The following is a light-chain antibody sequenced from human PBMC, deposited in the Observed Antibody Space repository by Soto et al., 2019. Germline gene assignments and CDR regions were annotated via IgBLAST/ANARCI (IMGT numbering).Light chain of an antibody. J-gene: IGLJ2*01. CDR3: QAWDTSTHVV. V-gene: IGLV3-1*01. CDR2: QDS. Sequence: SYELTQPPSVSVSPGQTASITCSGDKLGDNYACWYQQKAGQSPVLVIYQDSKRPSGIAERFSGSNTGNTATLTISGTQAMDEADYYCQAWDTSTHVVFGGGTKLTVL. CDR1: KLGDNY.